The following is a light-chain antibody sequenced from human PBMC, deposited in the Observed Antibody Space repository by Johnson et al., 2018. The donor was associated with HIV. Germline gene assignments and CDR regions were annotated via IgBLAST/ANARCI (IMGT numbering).Light chain of an antibody. CDR3: GSWDSSLSAFV. V-gene: IGLV1-51*02. Sequence: QSVLTQPPSVSAAPGQKVTISCSGSSSNIGNNYVSWYQQLPGTAPKLLIYENNKRPSEIPDRFSGSKSGTSATLGITGLPTGDETDYYCGSWDSSLSAFVFGTGTKVTVL. CDR2: ENN. J-gene: IGLJ1*01. CDR1: SSNIGNNY.